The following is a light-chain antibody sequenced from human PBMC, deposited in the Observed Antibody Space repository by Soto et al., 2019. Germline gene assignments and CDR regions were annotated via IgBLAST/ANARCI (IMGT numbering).Light chain of an antibody. CDR1: QSAGNF. CDR2: YIS. CDR3: QQHNQWPIT. V-gene: IGKV3D-15*01. Sequence: MTQSPATLSVSPGETASLSCRASQSAGNFLAWYQQKPGQAPRLLIYYISTRATGIPARFSGGGSGTEFTLTINSLQSEDSAVYYCQQHNQWPITFGQGTRLEI. J-gene: IGKJ5*01.